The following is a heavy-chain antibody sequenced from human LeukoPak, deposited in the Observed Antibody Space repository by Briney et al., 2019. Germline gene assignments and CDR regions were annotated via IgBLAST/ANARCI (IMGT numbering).Heavy chain of an antibody. V-gene: IGHV1-2*02. D-gene: IGHD6-13*01. CDR2: INPSSGDT. Sequence: ASVKVSCKASGYTFTGYYIHWVRQAPGQGLEWMGGINPSSGDTNYAQNFQGRVSMTRDTSINTAYMELSSLRSDDTAVYYCARIKWAAANDWGLGTLVTVSS. CDR1: GYTFTGYY. J-gene: IGHJ4*02. CDR3: ARIKWAAAND.